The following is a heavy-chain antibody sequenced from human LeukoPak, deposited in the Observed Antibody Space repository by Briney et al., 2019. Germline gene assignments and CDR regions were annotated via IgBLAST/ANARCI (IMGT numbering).Heavy chain of an antibody. Sequence: ASVKVSCKASGGTFISYAISWVRQAPGQGLEWMGGIIPIFGTANYAQKFQGRATITADESASTAYMELSSLRSEDTAVYYCARAVQAYYYYGMDVWGQGTTVTVSS. D-gene: IGHD6-6*01. J-gene: IGHJ6*02. V-gene: IGHV1-69*01. CDR1: GGTFISYA. CDR2: IIPIFGTA. CDR3: ARAVQAYYYYGMDV.